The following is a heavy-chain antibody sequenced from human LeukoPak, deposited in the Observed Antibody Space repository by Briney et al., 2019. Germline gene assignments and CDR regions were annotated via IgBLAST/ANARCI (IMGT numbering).Heavy chain of an antibody. D-gene: IGHD3-3*01. CDR2: ISSSSSYI. V-gene: IGHV3-21*04. Sequence: GGSLRLSCAASGFTFSSYSMNWVRQAPGKGLEWVSSISSSSSYIYYTDSVKGRFTISRDNAKNSLYLQMNSLRAEDTAVYYCARVYKYDFWSGYTFDYWGQGTLVTVSS. CDR1: GFTFSSYS. J-gene: IGHJ4*02. CDR3: ARVYKYDFWSGYTFDY.